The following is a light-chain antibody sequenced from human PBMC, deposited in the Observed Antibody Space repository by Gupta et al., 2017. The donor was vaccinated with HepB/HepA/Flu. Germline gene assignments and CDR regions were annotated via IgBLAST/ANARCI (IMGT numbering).Light chain of an antibody. V-gene: IGKV1-5*03. Sequence: DIEMTQSPSTLSASVRDRVTITCRASQSISSWLAWYQQKPGKAPKLLIYRASSLESGVPSRFSGSGSGTEFTLTISSLQPDDVATYYCQQYNSYPWRFGQGTKVEIK. J-gene: IGKJ1*01. CDR1: QSISSW. CDR3: QQYNSYPWR. CDR2: RAS.